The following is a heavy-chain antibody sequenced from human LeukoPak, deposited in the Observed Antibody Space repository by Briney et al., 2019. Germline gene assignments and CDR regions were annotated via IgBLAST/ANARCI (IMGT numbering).Heavy chain of an antibody. J-gene: IGHJ4*02. CDR3: ARARGRYDNTAYYYRVDSHFDF. V-gene: IGHV4-39*07. CDR1: GFTFSSYS. CDR2: IFYSGNT. D-gene: IGHD3-22*01. Sequence: PGGSLRLSCAASGFTFSSYSMNWIRQPPGKGLEWIGGIFYSGNTYYNPSLKSRVTMSVDTSKNQFSLKLTSVTAADTAVYYCARARGRYDNTAYYYRVDSHFDFWGQGTLVTVSS.